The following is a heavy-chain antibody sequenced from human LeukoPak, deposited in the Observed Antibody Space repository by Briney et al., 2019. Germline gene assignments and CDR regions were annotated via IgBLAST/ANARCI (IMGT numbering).Heavy chain of an antibody. J-gene: IGHJ4*02. V-gene: IGHV4-34*01. D-gene: IGHD3-22*01. CDR1: GGSFSGYY. Sequence: SETLSLTCAVYGGSFSGYYWSWIRQPPGKGLEWIGEINHSGSTNYNPSLKSRVTISVDTSKNQFFLKLSSVTAADTAVYYCARGPYYYDSSGYYPVHFDYWGQGTLVTVSS. CDR2: INHSGST. CDR3: ARGPYYYDSSGYYPVHFDY.